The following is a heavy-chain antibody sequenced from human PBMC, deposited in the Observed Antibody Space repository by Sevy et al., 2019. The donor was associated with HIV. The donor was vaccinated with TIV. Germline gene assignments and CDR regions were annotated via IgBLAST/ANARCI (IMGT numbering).Heavy chain of an antibody. CDR2: INLDGSMK. V-gene: IGHV3-7*01. Sequence: GGSLRLSCAASGFTFSSYWMSWVRQAPGKGLEWVANINLDGSMKYYVDSVKGRFTVSRDNAKNSLSLQMNSLRAEDTAVYYCARSIAATGPDYWDQGTLVTVSS. CDR1: GFTFSSYW. D-gene: IGHD6-13*01. J-gene: IGHJ4*02. CDR3: ARSIAATGPDY.